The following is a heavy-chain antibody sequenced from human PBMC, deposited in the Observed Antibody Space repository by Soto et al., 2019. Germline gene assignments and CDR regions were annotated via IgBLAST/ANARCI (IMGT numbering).Heavy chain of an antibody. CDR3: ASPSKNYYYYGMDV. CDR2: IIPIFGTA. Sequence: ASVKVSCKASGGTFSSYAISWVRQAPGQGLEWMGGIIPIFGTANYAQKFQGRVTITADESTSTAYMELSSLRSEDTAVYYCASPSKNYYYYGMDVWGQGTTVTVSS. V-gene: IGHV1-69*13. CDR1: GGTFSSYA. J-gene: IGHJ6*02.